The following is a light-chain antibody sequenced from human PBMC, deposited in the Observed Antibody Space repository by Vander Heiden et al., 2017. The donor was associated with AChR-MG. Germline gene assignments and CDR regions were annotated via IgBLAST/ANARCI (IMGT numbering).Light chain of an antibody. V-gene: IGKV3-11*01. Sequence: EIVLTQSPATLSLSPGERATLSCRASQSVSSYLAWYQQKPGQAPRLLIYDASNRATGIPARFSGSGSGTDFTLTISSLEPEEFAVYYCQQRSNSPQWGSFTFGHGSKVDIK. J-gene: IGKJ3*01. CDR3: QQRSNSPQWGSFT. CDR2: DAS. CDR1: QSVSSY.